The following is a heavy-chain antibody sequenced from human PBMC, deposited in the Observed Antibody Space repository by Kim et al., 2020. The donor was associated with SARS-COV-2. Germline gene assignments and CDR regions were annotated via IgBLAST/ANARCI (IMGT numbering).Heavy chain of an antibody. CDR1: GFTFSSYS. V-gene: IGHV3-21*01. J-gene: IGHJ5*02. Sequence: GGSLRLSCAASGFTFSSYSMNWVRQAPGKGLEWVSSISSSSSYIYYADSVKGRFTISRDNAKNSLYLQMNSLRAEDTAVYYCAREGGMVRGQIYEPGWFDPWGQGTLVTVSS. CDR2: ISSSSSYI. D-gene: IGHD3-10*01. CDR3: AREGGMVRGQIYEPGWFDP.